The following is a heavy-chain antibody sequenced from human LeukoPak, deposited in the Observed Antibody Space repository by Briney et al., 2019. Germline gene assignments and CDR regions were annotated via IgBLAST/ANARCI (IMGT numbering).Heavy chain of an antibody. D-gene: IGHD3-16*02. J-gene: IGHJ3*02. CDR2: INTHNGDI. V-gene: IGHV1-18*01. CDR1: GYTFASFG. CDR3: ASYGLYDAFDI. Sequence: GASVKVSCKASGYTFASFGITWVRQAPGQGLEWMGWINTHNGDINYAQKLQGRVTMTTDTSTSTAYMELRSLRSDDTAVYYCASYGLYDAFDIWGQGTMVTVSS.